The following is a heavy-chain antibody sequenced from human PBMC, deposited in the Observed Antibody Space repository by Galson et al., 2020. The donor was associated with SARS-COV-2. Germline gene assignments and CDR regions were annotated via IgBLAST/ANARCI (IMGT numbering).Heavy chain of an antibody. CDR3: ARQLAAAGIIDY. CDR1: GGSFIGYY. J-gene: IGHJ4*02. Sequence: SETLSLTCAVDGGSFIGYYWSWIRQSPGKGLEWKGEVDHIGSTNYNPSLKSRVTISVDTSKTQFSLNLSSVTAADTAVYYCARQLAAAGIIDYWGQGTRVAVSS. D-gene: IGHD6-13*01. V-gene: IGHV4-34*01. CDR2: VDHIGST.